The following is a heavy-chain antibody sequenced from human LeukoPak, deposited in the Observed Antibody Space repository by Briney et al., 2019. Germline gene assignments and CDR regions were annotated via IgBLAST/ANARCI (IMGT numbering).Heavy chain of an antibody. J-gene: IGHJ3*02. CDR3: ARVPTMVRGVIGDDAFDI. Sequence: SETLSLTCTVSGGSISSNTYYWGWLRQPPGKGLEWIGSIYYSGSTYYNPPLKSRVTISVDKSKNQFSLKLSSVTAADTAVYYCARVPTMVRGVIGDDAFDIWGQGTMVTVSS. D-gene: IGHD3-10*01. CDR2: IYYSGST. CDR1: GGSISSNTYY. V-gene: IGHV4-39*07.